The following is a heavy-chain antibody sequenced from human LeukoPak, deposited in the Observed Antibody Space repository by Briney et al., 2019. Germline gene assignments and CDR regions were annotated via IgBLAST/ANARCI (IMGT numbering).Heavy chain of an antibody. CDR2: ISWNSGSI. Sequence: PGGSLRLSCAASGFTFDDYAMHWVRQAPGKGLEWVPGISWNSGSIGYADSVKGRFTISRDNAKNSLYLQMNSLRAEDTALYYCAKENYYATSGMDVWGQGTTVTVSS. CDR3: AKENYYATSGMDV. V-gene: IGHV3-9*01. CDR1: GFTFDDYA. J-gene: IGHJ6*02. D-gene: IGHD3-10*01.